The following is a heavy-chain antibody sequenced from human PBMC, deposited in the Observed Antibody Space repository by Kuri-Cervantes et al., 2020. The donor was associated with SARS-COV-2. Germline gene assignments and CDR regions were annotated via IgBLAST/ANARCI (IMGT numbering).Heavy chain of an antibody. V-gene: IGHV4-34*01. D-gene: IGHD6-13*01. CDR2: INHSGST. CDR1: GGSFSGYY. J-gene: IGHJ4*02. CDR3: ATNPYSSSWYPPPPDY. Sequence: SETLSLTCAVYGGSFSGYYWSWIRQPPGKGLEWIGEINHSGSTNYNPSLKSRVTISVDTSKNQFSLKLSSVTAADTAVYYCATNPYSSSWYPPPPDYWGQGTLVTVSS.